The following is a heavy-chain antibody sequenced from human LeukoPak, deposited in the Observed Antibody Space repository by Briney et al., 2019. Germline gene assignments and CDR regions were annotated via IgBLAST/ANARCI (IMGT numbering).Heavy chain of an antibody. CDR2: ISSSSSYI. Sequence: SGESLRLSCAASGFTFSSYSMNWVRQAPGKGLEWVSSISSSSSYIYYADSVKGRFTISRGNAKNSLYLQMNSLRAEDTAVYYCARVGYYDSSGYYWGQGTLVTVSS. V-gene: IGHV3-21*01. J-gene: IGHJ4*02. CDR1: GFTFSSYS. D-gene: IGHD3-22*01. CDR3: ARVGYYDSSGYY.